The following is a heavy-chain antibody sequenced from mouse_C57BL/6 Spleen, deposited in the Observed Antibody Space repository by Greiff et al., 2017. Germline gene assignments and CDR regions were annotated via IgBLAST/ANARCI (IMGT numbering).Heavy chain of an antibody. CDR3: ARIARYYGYDVPYYAMDY. CDR1: GFSLATFGLG. Sequence: QVTLKVSGPGILRPSRTLGRAVPFSGFSLATFGLGVGGFRQLPGKGLEWLAHFWWDADRYYTPALKSRLTISKDTSKNQVFLKIANVDTADTATYYCARIARYYGYDVPYYAMDYWGQGTSVTVSS. J-gene: IGHJ4*01. V-gene: IGHV8-8*01. D-gene: IGHD2-2*01. CDR2: FWWDADR.